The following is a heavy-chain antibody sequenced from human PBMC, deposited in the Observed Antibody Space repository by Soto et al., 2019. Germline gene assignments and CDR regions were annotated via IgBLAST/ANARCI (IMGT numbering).Heavy chain of an antibody. D-gene: IGHD3-10*01. J-gene: IGHJ5*02. Sequence: QVQLQESGPGLVKPSQTLSLTCTVSGGSISSGGYYWSWIRQHPGKGLEWIGYIYYSGSTYYNPSLKSRVTISVDTSKNQFSLKLSSVTAADTAVYYCARNMVRGPHNWFDPWGQGTLVTVSS. CDR2: IYYSGST. CDR1: GGSISSGGYY. V-gene: IGHV4-31*03. CDR3: ARNMVRGPHNWFDP.